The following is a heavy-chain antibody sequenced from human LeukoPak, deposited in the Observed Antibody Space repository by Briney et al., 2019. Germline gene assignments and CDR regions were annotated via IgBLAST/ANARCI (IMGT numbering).Heavy chain of an antibody. CDR3: AREGSRNYYGMDV. J-gene: IGHJ6*02. Sequence: GWINTNTGNPTYAQGFTGRSVFSLDTSVSTAYLQISSLKAEDTAVYYCAREGSRNYYGMDVWGQGTTVTVSS. D-gene: IGHD2-2*01. V-gene: IGHV7-4-1*02. CDR2: INTNTGNP.